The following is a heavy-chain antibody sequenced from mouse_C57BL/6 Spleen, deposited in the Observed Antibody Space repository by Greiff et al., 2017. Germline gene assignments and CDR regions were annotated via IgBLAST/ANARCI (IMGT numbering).Heavy chain of an antibody. CDR2: IWSGGST. Sequence: QVQLQQSGPGLVQPSQSLSITCTVSGFSLTSYGVHWVRQSPGQGLEWLGVIWSGGSTDYNAAFISRLSISKDNSKSQVFLKLNSLQTDDTATIYCAKGYGDFDYWGQGTTLTVSS. CDR3: AKGYGDFDY. CDR1: GFSLTSYG. D-gene: IGHD2-2*01. V-gene: IGHV2-2*01. J-gene: IGHJ2*01.